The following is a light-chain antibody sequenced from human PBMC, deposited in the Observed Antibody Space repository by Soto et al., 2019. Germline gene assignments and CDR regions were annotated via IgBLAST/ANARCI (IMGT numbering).Light chain of an antibody. J-gene: IGKJ1*01. CDR2: GAS. CDR3: QQYGCSPRT. CDR1: QSVGTS. V-gene: IGKV3-20*01. Sequence: EIVLTQSPVTLSLSPGERGTLSCRASQSVGTSLAWYQQKPGQAPRLLIYGASNRATGIPDRFSGSGSGTDFTLTISKLEPEDFAVYHCQQYGCSPRTFVQGSKVGIK.